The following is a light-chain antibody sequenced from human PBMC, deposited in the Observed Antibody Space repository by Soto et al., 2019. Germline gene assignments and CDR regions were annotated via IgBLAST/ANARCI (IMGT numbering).Light chain of an antibody. CDR3: ATWDNSLSAVV. Sequence: QSVLTQPPSVSAAPGQKVTISCSGSNSNIGNNYVSWYQQLPGTAPKLLIYDNDNRPSGIPDRFSGSKSGTSVTLDITGLQTGDEADYYCATWDNSLSAVVFGGGTKLTVL. J-gene: IGLJ2*01. CDR2: DND. CDR1: NSNIGNNY. V-gene: IGLV1-51*01.